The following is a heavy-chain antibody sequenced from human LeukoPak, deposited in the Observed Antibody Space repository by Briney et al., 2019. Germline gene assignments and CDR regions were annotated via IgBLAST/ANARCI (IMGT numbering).Heavy chain of an antibody. CDR3: TRGNSGWYHNFDY. D-gene: IGHD6-19*01. V-gene: IGHV3-21*01. CDR2: ITGSSSYI. Sequence: GGSLRLSCAASGFTFSSYSMNWVRQAPGKGLEWVSSITGSSSYICYADSVKGRFTISRDNAKNSLYLQMNSLRAGDSAVYYCTRGNSGWYHNFDYWGQGTLVTVSS. CDR1: GFTFSSYS. J-gene: IGHJ4*02.